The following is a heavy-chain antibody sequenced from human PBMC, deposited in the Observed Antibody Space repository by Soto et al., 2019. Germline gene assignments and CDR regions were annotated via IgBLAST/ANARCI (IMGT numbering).Heavy chain of an antibody. Sequence: QVQLQESGPGLVKPSQTLSLTCTVSGGSISSGGYYWSWIRQHPGKGLEWIGYIYYSGSTYYNPSLKSRVTISADTSKNQFSLKLSSVTAADTAVYYCARVRSAAGNYYYYYMDVWGKGTTVTVSS. D-gene: IGHD6-13*01. CDR1: GGSISSGGYY. J-gene: IGHJ6*03. V-gene: IGHV4-31*03. CDR3: ARVRSAAGNYYYYYMDV. CDR2: IYYSGST.